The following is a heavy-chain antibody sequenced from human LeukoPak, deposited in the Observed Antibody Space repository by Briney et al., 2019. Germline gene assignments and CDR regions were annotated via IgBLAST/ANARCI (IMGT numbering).Heavy chain of an antibody. Sequence: GGSLRLSCAASGFTFSSYAMSWVRQAPGKGLEWVSAISGSGGSTYYADSVKGRSTISRDNSKNTLYLQMNSLRAEDTAVYYCAKALSGYSYGSLQDYWGQGTLVTVSS. J-gene: IGHJ4*02. V-gene: IGHV3-23*01. CDR1: GFTFSSYA. CDR2: ISGSGGST. CDR3: AKALSGYSYGSLQDY. D-gene: IGHD5-18*01.